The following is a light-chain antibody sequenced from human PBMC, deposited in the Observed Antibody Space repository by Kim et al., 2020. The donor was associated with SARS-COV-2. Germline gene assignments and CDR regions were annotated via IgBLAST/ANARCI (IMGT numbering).Light chain of an antibody. V-gene: IGLV3-19*01. CDR1: SLRSSY. J-gene: IGLJ2*01. Sequence: ASGQKVSITFLGESLRSSYVSGVQKKPGQAPIRVLFAKNNRPPGIPDRCSGSCSGSTGSLTIAGAQAEDVADFYRHSRSSIGNGVIFGGGTQLTVL. CDR2: AKN. CDR3: HSRSSIGNGVI.